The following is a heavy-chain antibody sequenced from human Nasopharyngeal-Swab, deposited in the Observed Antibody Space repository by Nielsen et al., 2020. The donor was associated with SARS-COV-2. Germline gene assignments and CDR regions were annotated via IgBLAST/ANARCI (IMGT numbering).Heavy chain of an antibody. CDR3: ARGRGGSYFSYFEY. CDR2: ISYDGSNK. Sequence: GESLKISCAASGFTFSSYAMHWVRQAPGRGLEWVAVISYDGSNKYYADSVKGRLTISRDNSKNTLYLQMNSLRGEDTAVYYCARGRGGSYFSYFEYWGQGTLVTVSS. D-gene: IGHD1-26*01. V-gene: IGHV3-30-3*01. J-gene: IGHJ4*02. CDR1: GFTFSSYA.